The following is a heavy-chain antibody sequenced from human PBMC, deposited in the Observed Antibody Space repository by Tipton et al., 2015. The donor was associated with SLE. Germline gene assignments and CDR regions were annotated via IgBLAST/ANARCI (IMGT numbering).Heavy chain of an antibody. Sequence: RSLRLSCAASGFTFDDYAMHWVRQAPGKGLEWVSGISWNSGSIGYADSVKGRFTISRDNAKNSLYLQMNSLRAEDTALYYCAKYSSGWLFDYWGQGTLVTVSS. J-gene: IGHJ4*02. CDR2: ISWNSGSI. CDR3: AKYSSGWLFDY. D-gene: IGHD6-19*01. V-gene: IGHV3-9*01. CDR1: GFTFDDYA.